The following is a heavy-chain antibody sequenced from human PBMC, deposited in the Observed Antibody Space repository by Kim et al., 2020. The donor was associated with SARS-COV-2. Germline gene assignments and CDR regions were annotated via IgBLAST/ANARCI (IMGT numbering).Heavy chain of an antibody. Sequence: SETLSLTCTVSGGSISSYYWSWIRQPPGKGLECIGYIYYSGSTNYNPSLKSRVTISVDTSKNQFSLKLSSVTAADTAVYYCARGGRVLRYFDSFYFDYWGQGTLVTGSS. CDR1: GGSISSYY. CDR2: IYYSGST. CDR3: ARGGRVLRYFDSFYFDY. D-gene: IGHD3-9*01. J-gene: IGHJ4*02. V-gene: IGHV4-59*01.